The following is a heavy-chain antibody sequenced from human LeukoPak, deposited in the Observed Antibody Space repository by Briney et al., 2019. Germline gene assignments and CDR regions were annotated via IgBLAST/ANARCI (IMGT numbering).Heavy chain of an antibody. CDR1: GFTFSSYA. D-gene: IGHD2-8*01. Sequence: GRSLRLSCAASGFTFSSYAMHWVRQAPGKGLEGVAVISYDGSNKYYADSVKGRFTISRDNSKNTLYLQMNSLRAEDTAVYYCARVMYAATPYYYYYGMDVWGQGTTVTVSS. CDR2: ISYDGSNK. V-gene: IGHV3-30-3*01. J-gene: IGHJ6*02. CDR3: ARVMYAATPYYYYYGMDV.